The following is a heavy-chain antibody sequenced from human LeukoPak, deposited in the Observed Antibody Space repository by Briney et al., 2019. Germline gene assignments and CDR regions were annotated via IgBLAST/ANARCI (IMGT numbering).Heavy chain of an antibody. D-gene: IGHD3-22*01. Sequence: ASVKVSCKASGYTFTGYYMHWVRQAPGQGLEWMGWINPNSGGTNYAQKFQGRVTMTRDTSISTAYMELSRLRSDDTAVYYCARDSGFLDAFDVWGQGTMVTVSS. V-gene: IGHV1-2*02. CDR2: INPNSGGT. J-gene: IGHJ3*01. CDR3: ARDSGFLDAFDV. CDR1: GYTFTGYY.